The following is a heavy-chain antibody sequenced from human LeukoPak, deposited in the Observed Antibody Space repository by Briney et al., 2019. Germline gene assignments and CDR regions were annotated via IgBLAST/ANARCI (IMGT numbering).Heavy chain of an antibody. D-gene: IGHD1-26*01. J-gene: IGHJ6*02. Sequence: GSSVKVSCKASGGTFSSYAISWVRQAPGQGLEWMGGIIPIFGTANYAQKFQGRVTITADESTSTAYMELSSLRSEDTAVYYCARVASSPWELENYYGMDVWGQGTTVTVSS. CDR2: IIPIFGTA. V-gene: IGHV1-69*01. CDR1: GGTFSSYA. CDR3: ARVASSPWELENYYGMDV.